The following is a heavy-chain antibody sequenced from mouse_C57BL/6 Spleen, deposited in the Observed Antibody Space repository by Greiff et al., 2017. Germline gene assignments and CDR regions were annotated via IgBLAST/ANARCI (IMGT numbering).Heavy chain of an antibody. CDR3: ARSSGYNFDY. D-gene: IGHD3-2*02. CDR1: GYTFTSYW. Sequence: QVQLQQPGAELVKPGASVKLSCKASGYTFTSYWMQWVKQRPGQGLEWIGEIDPSDSYTNYNQKFKGKATLTVDTSSSTAYMQLSSLTSEDSAVYYCARSSGYNFDYWGQGTTLTVSS. J-gene: IGHJ2*01. CDR2: IDPSDSYT. V-gene: IGHV1-50*01.